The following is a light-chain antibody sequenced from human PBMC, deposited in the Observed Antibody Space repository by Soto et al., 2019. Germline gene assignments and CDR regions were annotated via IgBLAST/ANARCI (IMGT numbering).Light chain of an antibody. Sequence: IVVPKTPAQITLSPGGRATLSLRASQSVSRYLAWYQQKPGQAPRLLLYDASNRATGIPARFSGSGSGTDFTLTISSLEPEDFAGYYCQQRSNWPPIPFGQGARLAIK. CDR3: QQRSNWPPIP. V-gene: IGKV3-11*01. J-gene: IGKJ5*01. CDR1: QSVSRY. CDR2: DAS.